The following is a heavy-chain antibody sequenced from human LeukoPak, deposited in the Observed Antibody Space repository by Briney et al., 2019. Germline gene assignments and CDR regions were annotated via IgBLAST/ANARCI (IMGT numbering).Heavy chain of an antibody. D-gene: IGHD3-9*01. CDR2: IHPNSGGT. J-gene: IGHJ6*02. CDR1: GYTFTGYY. CDR3: ASEYYDILTGYYYGMDV. V-gene: IGHV1-2*02. Sequence: GASVKVSCKASGYTFTGYYMHWVRQAPGQGLDWMGWIHPNSGGTNYAQKFQGRVTMTRDTSISTAYMELSRLRSDDTAVYYCASEYYDILTGYYYGMDVWGQGTTVTVSS.